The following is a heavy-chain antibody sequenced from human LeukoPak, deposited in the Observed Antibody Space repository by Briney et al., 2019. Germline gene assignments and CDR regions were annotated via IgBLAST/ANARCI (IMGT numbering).Heavy chain of an antibody. D-gene: IGHD2-2*02. V-gene: IGHV4-61*02. J-gene: IGHJ3*02. CDR1: GGSISSGSYY. Sequence: SETLSLTCTVSGGSISSGSYYWSWIRQPAGKGLEWIGRIYTSGSTNYNPSLKSRVTISVDTSKNQFSLKLSSVTAADTAVYYCARDDQLLYVAFDIWGQGTMVTVSS. CDR3: ARDDQLLYVAFDI. CDR2: IYTSGST.